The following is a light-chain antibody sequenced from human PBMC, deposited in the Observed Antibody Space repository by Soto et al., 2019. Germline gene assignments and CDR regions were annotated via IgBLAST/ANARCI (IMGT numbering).Light chain of an antibody. CDR2: GAS. CDR1: QSVFNY. V-gene: IGKV3-20*01. J-gene: IGKJ1*01. CDR3: QQYGSSLGT. Sequence: EIVLTQSPATLSLSPGEKATLSCRASQSVFNYLAWYQQNPGQAPRLLIYGASSRATGIPDRFSGSGSGTDFTLTISRLEPEALAVYYCQQYGSSLGTFGQGPKVDIK.